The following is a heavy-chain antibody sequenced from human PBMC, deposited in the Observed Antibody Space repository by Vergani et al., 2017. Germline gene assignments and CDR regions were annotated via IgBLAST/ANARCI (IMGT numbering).Heavy chain of an antibody. CDR3: ARDYGIYGMDV. J-gene: IGHJ6*02. Sequence: QAQLQESGPGLVKPSQTLSLTCTVSDDSINTDLYYWAWIRQPAGRGLEWIGHIFSSGTTNYSPSLKSRLNISIDRSKNQFSLKLNSVTSSDTAVYFCARDYGIYGMDVWGQGTTVTVSS. CDR1: DDSINTDLYY. CDR2: IFSSGTT. V-gene: IGHV4-61*02. D-gene: IGHD4-17*01.